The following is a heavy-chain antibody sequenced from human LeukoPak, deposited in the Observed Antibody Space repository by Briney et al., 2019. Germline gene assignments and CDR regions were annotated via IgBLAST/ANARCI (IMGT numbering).Heavy chain of an antibody. CDR1: GFTFSSYW. J-gene: IGHJ4*02. CDR3: ATYNWDFVSDY. Sequence: PGGSLRLSCAASGFTFSSYWIYWVRQVPGRGPVWVSGISPDGSNTRYADSVKGRFTISRDNAKNTLYLQMNSLRAEDTAVYYCATYNWDFVSDYWGQGTLVTVSS. CDR2: ISPDGSNT. D-gene: IGHD1-7*01. V-gene: IGHV3-74*01.